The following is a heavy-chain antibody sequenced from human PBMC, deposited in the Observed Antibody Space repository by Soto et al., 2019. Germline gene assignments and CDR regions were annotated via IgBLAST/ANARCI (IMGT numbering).Heavy chain of an antibody. Sequence: GGSLTLSCAASGFSFSNYWLSWVRQVPGKGLEWVANIDHDASGIYYVDSVKGRFTISRDNAKNSLSLQMNSLRTEDTAVYFCSRGLSYLAAREVGVYFDYWGQGTLVTVSS. CDR1: GFSFSNYW. CDR3: SRGLSYLAAREVGVYFDY. V-gene: IGHV3-7*01. D-gene: IGHD6-13*01. CDR2: IDHDASGI. J-gene: IGHJ4*02.